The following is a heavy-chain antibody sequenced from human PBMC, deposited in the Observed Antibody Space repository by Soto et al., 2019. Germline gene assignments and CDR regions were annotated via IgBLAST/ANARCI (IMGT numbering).Heavy chain of an antibody. CDR3: ARDSGSCLGY. D-gene: IGHD1-26*01. V-gene: IGHV1-46*01. J-gene: IGHJ4*02. CDR1: GYTFTNYH. Sequence: ASVKVSCKASGYTFTNYHMHWVRQAPGQGLEWMGIINPSGGSTSYAQKFQGRVTMTRDTSTSTVYMELSSLRSEDTAVYYCARDSGSCLGYWGQGTLVTVSS. CDR2: INPSGGST.